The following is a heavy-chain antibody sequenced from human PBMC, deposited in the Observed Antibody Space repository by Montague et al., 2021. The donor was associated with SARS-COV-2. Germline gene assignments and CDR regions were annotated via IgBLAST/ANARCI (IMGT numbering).Heavy chain of an antibody. D-gene: IGHD3-22*01. V-gene: IGHV4-59*06. Sequence: SETLSLTCTVSGGSISSYHWSWIRQHPGKGLEWIGYIYYSGSTYYNPSLKSRVTISVDTSKNQFSLKLSSVTAADTAVYYCARATRSIVVLNWFDPWGQGTLVTVSS. CDR2: IYYSGST. CDR1: GGSISSYH. CDR3: ARATRSIVVLNWFDP. J-gene: IGHJ5*02.